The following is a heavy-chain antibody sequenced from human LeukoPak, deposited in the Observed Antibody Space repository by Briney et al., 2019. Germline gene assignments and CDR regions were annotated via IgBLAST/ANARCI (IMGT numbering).Heavy chain of an antibody. V-gene: IGHV3-30*02. CDR3: SKNLAKELLYRRGKYYFYY. CDR2: IRYDGSNK. D-gene: IGHD3-3*01. J-gene: IGHJ4*02. Sequence: GGSLRLSCAASGFTFTSYGMHWVRQAPGKGLEWVTFIRYDGSNKYYADSVKGRFTISRDNSKNKLYLQMNSLIAEDTAVYYCSKNLAKELLYRRGKYYFYYWGQGILVTVSS. CDR1: GFTFTSYG.